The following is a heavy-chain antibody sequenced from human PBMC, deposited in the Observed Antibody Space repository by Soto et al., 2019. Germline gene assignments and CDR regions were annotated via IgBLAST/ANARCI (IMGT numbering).Heavy chain of an antibody. CDR3: AKSGIGILTGTSALGY. Sequence: EVHLVESGGGLVQPGGSLRLSCAASGFTFSSYWMHWVRQVPGKGLVWVSRINSDGSSTSYADSVKGRFTISRDNSKNTLYLQMNSLRAEDTAVYYCAKSGIGILTGTSALGYWGQGTLVTVSS. CDR1: GFTFSSYW. CDR2: INSDGSST. D-gene: IGHD3-9*01. J-gene: IGHJ4*02. V-gene: IGHV3-74*01.